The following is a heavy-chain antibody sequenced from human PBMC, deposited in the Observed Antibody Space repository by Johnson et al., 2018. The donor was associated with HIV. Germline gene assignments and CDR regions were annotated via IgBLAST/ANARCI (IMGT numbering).Heavy chain of an antibody. CDR3: AKIRRAYYEDAFDM. CDR2: IHYDGTNN. CDR1: GFTFSDYG. Sequence: QVQLVESGGGVVQPGGSLRLSCAASGFTFSDYGMHWVRQAPGKGLEWVSFIHYDGTNNYSPDSVKGRFTISRDNSKNTVYLQMNRLRPEDTAVYYCAKIRRAYYEDAFDMWGQGTMVTVSS. V-gene: IGHV3-30*02. D-gene: IGHD3-22*01. J-gene: IGHJ3*02.